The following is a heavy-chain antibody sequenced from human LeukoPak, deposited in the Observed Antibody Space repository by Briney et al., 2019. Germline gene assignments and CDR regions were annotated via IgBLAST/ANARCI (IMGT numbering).Heavy chain of an antibody. D-gene: IGHD3-16*01. V-gene: IGHV3-23*01. CDR1: GFTFSSYA. CDR2: ISGSGGST. CDR3: AKGYYDYVWGSYYFDY. J-gene: IGHJ4*02. Sequence: GGSLRLSCAASGFTFSSYAMSWVRQAPGKGLEWVSAISGSGGSTYYADSVKGRFTISGDNSRDTLYLQMNSLRAEDTAVYYCAKGYYDYVWGSYYFDYRGQGTLVTVYS.